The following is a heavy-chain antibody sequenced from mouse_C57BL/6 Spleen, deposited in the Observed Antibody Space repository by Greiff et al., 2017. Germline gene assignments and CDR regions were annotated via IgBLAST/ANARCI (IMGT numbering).Heavy chain of an antibody. J-gene: IGHJ2*01. V-gene: IGHV1-72*01. D-gene: IGHD1-1*01. CDR1: GYTFTLYW. Sequence: QVQIQQPGAELVKPGASVKLSCTASGYTFTLYWMHWVKQRPGRGLEWIGRIDPNSGGTKYNEKFKSKATLTLDKPSSTAYMQLSSLTCEDSAVYYCARSEDYDGSNVFDYWGQGTTLTVSS. CDR3: ARSEDYDGSNVFDY. CDR2: IDPNSGGT.